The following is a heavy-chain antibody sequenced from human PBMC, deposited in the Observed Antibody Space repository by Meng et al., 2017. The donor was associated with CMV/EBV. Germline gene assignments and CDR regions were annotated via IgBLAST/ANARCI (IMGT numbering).Heavy chain of an antibody. V-gene: IGHV1-69*05. D-gene: IGHD5-24*01. CDR3: AREIRRWLQLYYYYYGMDV. CDR2: IIPIFGTA. CDR1: GYTFTGYD. Sequence: SVKVSCKASGYTFTGYDINWVRQATGQGLEWMGGIIPIFGTANYAQKFQGRVTITTDESTSTAYMELSSLRSEDTAVYYCAREIRRWLQLYYYYYGMDVWGQGTTVTVSS. J-gene: IGHJ6*02.